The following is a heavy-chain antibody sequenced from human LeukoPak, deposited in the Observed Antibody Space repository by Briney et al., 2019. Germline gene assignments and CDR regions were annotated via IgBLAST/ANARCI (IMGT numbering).Heavy chain of an antibody. CDR2: INPNSGGT. D-gene: IGHD6-13*01. V-gene: IGHV1-2*02. J-gene: IGHJ4*02. CDR1: GYTFTGYY. CDR3: AREGPHSSSWSFFDY. Sequence: SVKVSCKASGYTFTGYYMHWVRQAPGQGLEWMGWINPNSGGTNYAQKFQGRVTMTRDTSISTAYMELSRLRSDDTAVYYCAREGPHSSSWSFFDYWGQGTLVTVSS.